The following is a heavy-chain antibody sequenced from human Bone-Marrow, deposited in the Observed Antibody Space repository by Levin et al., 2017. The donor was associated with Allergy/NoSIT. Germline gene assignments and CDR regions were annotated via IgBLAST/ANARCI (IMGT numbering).Heavy chain of an antibody. J-gene: IGHJ4*02. D-gene: IGHD4-17*01. CDR1: GYTFTSHT. CDR2: INAGNGNT. CDR3: ARDVYGDLDY. V-gene: IGHV1-3*01. Sequence: ASVKVSCKASGYTFTSHTMHWVRQAPGQRLEWMGWINAGNGNTKYSQKFQGRVTITRDTSASTVYVELSSLRSEDTAVYYCARDVYGDLDYWGQGTLVTVSS.